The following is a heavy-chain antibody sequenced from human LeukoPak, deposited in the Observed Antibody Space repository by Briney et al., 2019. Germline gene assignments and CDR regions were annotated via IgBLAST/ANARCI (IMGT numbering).Heavy chain of an antibody. CDR1: GVTFSSYA. CDR3: ARGGRGRPNNWFDP. V-gene: IGHV3-23*01. CDR2: ISGSGGIT. J-gene: IGHJ5*02. Sequence: GGSLRLSCAASGVTFSSYAMSWVRQAPGKGLEWVSAISGSGGITYYAHSVKGRVTISRDNSKNTLYLQMNSLRAEDTAVYYCARGGRGRPNNWFDPWGQGTLVTVSS. D-gene: IGHD2-15*01.